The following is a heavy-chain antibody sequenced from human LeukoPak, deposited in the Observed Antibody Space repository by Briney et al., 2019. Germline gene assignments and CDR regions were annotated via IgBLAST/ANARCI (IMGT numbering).Heavy chain of an antibody. J-gene: IGHJ5*02. V-gene: IGHV3-30*02. Sequence: PGGSLRLSCGASGYIFSKYGMHWVRQAPGKGLEWVAFINDKGVDKNYADSVKGRFTISRDNAKSSLYLQMNSLRAEDTAVYYCARDKIPSSGTPRGFDPWGQGTLVTVSS. CDR2: INDKGVDK. D-gene: IGHD2-2*01. CDR3: ARDKIPSSGTPRGFDP. CDR1: GYIFSKYG.